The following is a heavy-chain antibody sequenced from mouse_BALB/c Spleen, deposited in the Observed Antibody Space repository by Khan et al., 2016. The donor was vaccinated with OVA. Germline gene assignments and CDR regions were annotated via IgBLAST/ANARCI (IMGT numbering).Heavy chain of an antibody. J-gene: IGHJ1*01. V-gene: IGHV2-6-1*01. CDR3: ARQVYPGYFDV. D-gene: IGHD2-1*01. Sequence: QVQLKESGPGPVAPSQSLSITCTIAGFSLTSYGVHWVRQPAGKGLEWLVVIWSDGRTTYNSALKSRLSISKDNSKSQVFLKVNSLQTDDTAMYYCARQVYPGYFDVWGAGTTVTVSS. CDR2: IWSDGRT. CDR1: GFSLTSYG.